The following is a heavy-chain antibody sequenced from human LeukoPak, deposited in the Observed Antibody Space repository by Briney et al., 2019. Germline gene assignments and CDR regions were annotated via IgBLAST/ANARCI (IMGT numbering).Heavy chain of an antibody. J-gene: IGHJ4*02. CDR2: INHRGTT. CDR1: GDSFSGYY. V-gene: IGHV4-34*01. Sequence: KPSETLSLTCAVYGDSFSGYYWSWIRQPPGKGLEWIAEINHRGTTHYNPSLKSRVNISADTPKNQFSLHLDSVTAADTAVYYCARSWAGMYYPFYYFAYWGQGTLVSVSS. CDR3: ARSWAGMYYPFYYFAY. D-gene: IGHD1-26*01.